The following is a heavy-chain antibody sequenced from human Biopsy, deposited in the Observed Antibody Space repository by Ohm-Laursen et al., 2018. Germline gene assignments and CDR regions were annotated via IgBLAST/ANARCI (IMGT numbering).Heavy chain of an antibody. CDR3: ATRLTGYFHH. Sequence: SVKVSCKAPGGTFSNYGVNWVRQAPGQGLEWLGGNIPILGTGNYAQKFQDRVTVAADTSTSTATMELRSLRSDDTAVYYCATRLTGYFHHWGQGALVIVSS. CDR1: GGTFSNYG. CDR2: NIPILGTG. V-gene: IGHV1-69*06. D-gene: IGHD2-21*01. J-gene: IGHJ1*01.